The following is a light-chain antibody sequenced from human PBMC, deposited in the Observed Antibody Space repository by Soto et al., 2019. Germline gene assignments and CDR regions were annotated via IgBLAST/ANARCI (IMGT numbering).Light chain of an antibody. Sequence: DIQMTQSPSTLSGSVGDRVTITCRASQSIRSWLAWYQQKPGKAPKLLIYKASSLESGVPSRFSGSGSGTEFILTITSLQSEDSAVYYCQEYNTWPWTFGQGTKVDI. CDR2: KAS. V-gene: IGKV1-5*03. CDR3: QEYNTWPWT. J-gene: IGKJ1*01. CDR1: QSIRSW.